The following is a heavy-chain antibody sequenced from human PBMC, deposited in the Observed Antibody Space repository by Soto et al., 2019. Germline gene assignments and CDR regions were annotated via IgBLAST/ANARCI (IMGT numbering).Heavy chain of an antibody. CDR2: IIDSGAST. CDR1: GFPFSSCA. J-gene: IGHJ6*02. CDR3: AKGRSYYYYYGVDV. Sequence: PGGSLRLSCAASGFPFSSCAMGWVRQAPGKGLEWVSDIIDSGASTYYADSVQGRFTISRDNSKSTLYLQMNSLRAEDTALYYCAKGRSYYYYYGVDVWGQGTTVTVSS. V-gene: IGHV3-23*01.